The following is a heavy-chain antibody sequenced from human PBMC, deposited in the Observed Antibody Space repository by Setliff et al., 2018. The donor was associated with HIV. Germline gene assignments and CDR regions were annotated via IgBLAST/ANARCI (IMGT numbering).Heavy chain of an antibody. V-gene: IGHV1-69*05. D-gene: IGHD2-15*01. CDR1: GGTFSSYV. J-gene: IGHJ5*02. CDR2: IIPMYGVT. Sequence: RASVKVSCKASGGTFSSYVISWVRQAPGQGPEWMGGIIPMYGVTNYAQKFQGRVTITTDESTSTAYVELSSLRSEDTAVYYCALPYCSGGNCWSSASLPPAGWFDPWGQGTLVTVSS. CDR3: ALPYCSGGNCWSSASLPPAGWFDP.